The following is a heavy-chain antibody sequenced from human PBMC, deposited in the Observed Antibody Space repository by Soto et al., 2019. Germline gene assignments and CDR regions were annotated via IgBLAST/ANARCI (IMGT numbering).Heavy chain of an antibody. D-gene: IGHD6-6*01. CDR2: ISWNSGSI. CDR1: GFTFDDYA. CDR3: AKDLYYYSSSSNYYYGMDV. J-gene: IGHJ6*02. Sequence: GGSLRLSCAASGFTFDDYAMHWVRQAPGKGLEWVSGISWNSGSIGYADSVKGRFTISRDNAKNSLYLQMNSLRAEDTALYYCAKDLYYYSSSSNYYYGMDVWGQGTTVTVSS. V-gene: IGHV3-9*01.